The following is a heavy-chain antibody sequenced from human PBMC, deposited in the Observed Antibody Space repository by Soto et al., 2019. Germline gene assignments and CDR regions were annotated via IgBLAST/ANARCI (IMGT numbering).Heavy chain of an antibody. CDR1: GFTFPGST. V-gene: IGHV3-73*01. CDR2: ISIKPNNYAT. D-gene: IGHD3-10*01. J-gene: IGHJ4*01. Sequence: PGESLKISCVGSGFTFPGSTMHWVRQASGKGLEWIGLISIKPNNYATVYAASVTGRFTTFRDDSNNTAYLQMNSLKTEDTAVYYCVRSYKNSNYYFDYWGRGTLVTVSS. CDR3: VRSYKNSNYYFDY.